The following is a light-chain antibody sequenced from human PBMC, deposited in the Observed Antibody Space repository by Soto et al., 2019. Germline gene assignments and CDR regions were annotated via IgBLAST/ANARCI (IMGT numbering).Light chain of an antibody. CDR1: QSVSRSF. CDR2: GAS. J-gene: IGKJ1*01. V-gene: IGKV3-20*01. CDR3: QQYGNSPRT. Sequence: EIVLTQSPATLSLSPGERATLSCRASQSVSRSFLAWYQQKPGRAPRLLIYGASSRATGIPDRFSGSGSGTDFTLTISRLEPEDFAMYYCQQYGNSPRTFGQGTKVDIK.